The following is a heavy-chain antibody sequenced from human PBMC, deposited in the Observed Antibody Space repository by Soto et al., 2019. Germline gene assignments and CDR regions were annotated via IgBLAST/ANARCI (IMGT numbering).Heavy chain of an antibody. Sequence: QVQLQESGPGLVKPSETLSLTCTVSGGSISSYYWSWIRQPPGKGLEWIGYIYYSGSTNYNPSLKSRVPISGDPSKNQFSLKLGSVPAADPAVYYCARRWGAAVDYWGQGTLVTVSS. CDR3: ARRWGAAVDY. D-gene: IGHD1-26*01. CDR1: GGSISSYY. V-gene: IGHV4-59*08. J-gene: IGHJ4*02. CDR2: IYYSGST.